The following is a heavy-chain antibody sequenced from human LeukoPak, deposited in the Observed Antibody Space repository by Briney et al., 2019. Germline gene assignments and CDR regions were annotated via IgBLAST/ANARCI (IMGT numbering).Heavy chain of an antibody. CDR3: AKDQYSSSWFMGYYFDY. CDR2: ISWNSGSI. V-gene: IGHV3-9*01. Sequence: PGGSLRLSCAASGFTFDDYAMHWVRQAPGKGLEWVSGISWNSGSIGYADSVKGRFTISRDNSKNTLYLQMNSLRAEDTAVYYCAKDQYSSSWFMGYYFDYWGQGTLVTVSS. J-gene: IGHJ4*02. D-gene: IGHD6-13*01. CDR1: GFTFDDYA.